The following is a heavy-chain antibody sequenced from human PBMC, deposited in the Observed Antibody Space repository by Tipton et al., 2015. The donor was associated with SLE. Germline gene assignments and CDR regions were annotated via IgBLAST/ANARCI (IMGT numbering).Heavy chain of an antibody. CDR1: GGTISSYH. D-gene: IGHD5-24*01. V-gene: IGHV4-59*01. CDR2: IYYSGST. Sequence: GLVKPSETLSLTCTVPGGTISSYHWSWIRQPPGKGLEWIGYIYYSGSTNYNPSLKSRVTMPVDTSENQFSLRLSSVTAADTAVYYCARLYRWLQSPYYFDFWGQGALVTVSS. J-gene: IGHJ4*02. CDR3: ARLYRWLQSPYYFDF.